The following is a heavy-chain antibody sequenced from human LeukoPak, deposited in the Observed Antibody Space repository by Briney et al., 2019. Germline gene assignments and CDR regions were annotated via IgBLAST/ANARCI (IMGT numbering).Heavy chain of an antibody. CDR1: GFTFSGYA. V-gene: IGHV3-23*01. Sequence: GGSLRLSCAASGFTFSGYAMSWVRQAPGKGLEWVSLISNSGVKAYYADSVKGRFPISRDNSKNTVFLQMNSLRAEDTAVYYCARRDRDGYNLDAFDIWGQGTMVTVSS. CDR3: ARRDRDGYNLDAFDI. CDR2: ISNSGVKA. D-gene: IGHD5-24*01. J-gene: IGHJ3*02.